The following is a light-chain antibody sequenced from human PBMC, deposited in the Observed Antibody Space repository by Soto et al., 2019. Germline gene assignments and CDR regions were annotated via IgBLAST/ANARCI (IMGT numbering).Light chain of an antibody. V-gene: IGKV1-5*01. Sequence: DIQMTQSPSTLSASVGDRVTITCRASQSISSWLAWYQQKPGKAPKLLIYDASNLESGVPSRFSGSGSGTEFTLTISSLQPDDFATYYCQHYNNWPLTFGGGTKVDIK. J-gene: IGKJ4*01. CDR1: QSISSW. CDR3: QHYNNWPLT. CDR2: DAS.